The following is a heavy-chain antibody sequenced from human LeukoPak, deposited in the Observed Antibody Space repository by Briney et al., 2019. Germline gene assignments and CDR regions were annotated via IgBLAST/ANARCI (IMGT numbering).Heavy chain of an antibody. D-gene: IGHD3-10*01. CDR1: GFTPSSSW. CDR2: INQDEI. J-gene: IGHJ5*02. Sequence: SLRLSCVASGFTPSSSWMSWVRQGAGKGLKWVASINQDEIHYVHGGRGRFTVSRDNAKKSLYTHMNGLSAVDTAVYYFVRSHHPGGLFDPWGQETLVTVSS. CDR3: VRSHHPGGLFDP. V-gene: IGHV3-7*01.